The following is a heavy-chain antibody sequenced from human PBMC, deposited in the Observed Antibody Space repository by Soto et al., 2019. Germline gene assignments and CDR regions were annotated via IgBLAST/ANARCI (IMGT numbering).Heavy chain of an antibody. D-gene: IGHD5-12*01. V-gene: IGHV3-30*18. Sequence: VGSLRLSCAASGFTFSSYGMHWVRQAPGKGLEWVAVISYDGSNKYYADSVKGRFTISRDNSKNTLYLQMNSLRAEDTAVYYCAKDSRDGYNSLDYWGQGTLVTVSS. CDR1: GFTFSSYG. CDR2: ISYDGSNK. J-gene: IGHJ4*02. CDR3: AKDSRDGYNSLDY.